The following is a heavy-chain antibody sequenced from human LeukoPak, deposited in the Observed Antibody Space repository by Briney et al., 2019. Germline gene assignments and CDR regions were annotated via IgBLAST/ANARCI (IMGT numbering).Heavy chain of an antibody. V-gene: IGHV3-30*18. CDR3: AKDKGENQLWPRGAFDI. D-gene: IGHD5-18*01. Sequence: PGGSLRLSCAASGFTFSSYGMHWVRQAPCKGLEWVALISYDGSNKYYADSVKGRFTISRDNSKNTLYLQMNSLRAEDTAVYYCAKDKGENQLWPRGAFDIWGQGIMVTVSS. CDR2: ISYDGSNK. CDR1: GFTFSSYG. J-gene: IGHJ3*02.